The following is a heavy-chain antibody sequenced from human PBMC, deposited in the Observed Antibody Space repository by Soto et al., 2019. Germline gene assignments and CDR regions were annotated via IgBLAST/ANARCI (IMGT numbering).Heavy chain of an antibody. Sequence: PSETLSLTCTVSGGSISSSSYYWGWIRQPPGKGLEWIGSIYYSGSTYYNPSLKSRVTISVDTSKNQFSLKLSSVTAADTAVYYCARQADNRGIVLMVYAAVFDYWGQGTLVTVSS. CDR3: ARQADNRGIVLMVYAAVFDY. D-gene: IGHD2-8*01. CDR1: GGSISSSSYY. CDR2: IYYSGST. V-gene: IGHV4-39*01. J-gene: IGHJ4*02.